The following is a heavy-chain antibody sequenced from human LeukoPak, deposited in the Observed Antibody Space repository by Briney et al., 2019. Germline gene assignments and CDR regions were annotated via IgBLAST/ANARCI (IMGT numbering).Heavy chain of an antibody. V-gene: IGHV1-18*01. D-gene: IGHD1-26*01. CDR3: ARDRTRVGAPQFDY. Sequence: GASVKVSCKASGYTFTSYGISWVRQAPGQGLEWMGWISAYNGNTNYAQKLQGRVTMTTDTSTSTAYMELRSLRSDDTAVYYCARDRTRVGAPQFDYWGQGTLVTVSS. CDR1: GYTFTSYG. CDR2: ISAYNGNT. J-gene: IGHJ4*02.